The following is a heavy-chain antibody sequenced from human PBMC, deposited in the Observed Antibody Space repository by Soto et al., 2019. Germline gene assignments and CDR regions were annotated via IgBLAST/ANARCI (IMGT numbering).Heavy chain of an antibody. CDR3: ARDYCSGGSCYSQDNWFDP. J-gene: IGHJ5*02. D-gene: IGHD2-15*01. V-gene: IGHV1-18*04. CDR1: GYTFTSYG. Sequence: QVQLVQSGAEVKKPGASVKVSCKASGYTFTSYGISWVRQAPGQGLEWMGWISAYNGNTNYAQKLLGRVTMTTDTSTSTAYMELRSLRSDDTAVYYCARDYCSGGSCYSQDNWFDPWGQGTLVTVSS. CDR2: ISAYNGNT.